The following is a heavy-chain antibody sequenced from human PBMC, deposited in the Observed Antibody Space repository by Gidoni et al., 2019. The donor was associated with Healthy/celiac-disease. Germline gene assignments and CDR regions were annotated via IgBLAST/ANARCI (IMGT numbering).Heavy chain of an antibody. CDR3: ARDLVVVVPAAHEDY. D-gene: IGHD2-2*01. Sequence: QVQLVQSGAEVKKPGASVKVSCKASGYTFTGYYMHWVRQAPGQGLEWMGWINPNSGGTNYAQKFQGRVTMTRDTSISTAYMELSRLRSDDTAVYYCARDLVVVVPAAHEDYWGQGTLVTVSS. CDR1: GYTFTGYY. V-gene: IGHV1-2*02. CDR2: INPNSGGT. J-gene: IGHJ4*02.